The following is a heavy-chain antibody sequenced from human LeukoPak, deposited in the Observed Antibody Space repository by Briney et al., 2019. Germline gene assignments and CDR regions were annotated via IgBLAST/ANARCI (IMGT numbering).Heavy chain of an antibody. D-gene: IGHD2-2*01. V-gene: IGHV4-31*03. Sequence: SQTLSLTCTVSGGSISSGGYYWSWIRQHPGKGLEWIGYIYYSGSTYYNPSLKSRVTISVDTSKNQFSLKLSSVTAADTAVYYCAREGGYRSSTSCYHPAFDYWGQGTLVTVSS. CDR3: AREGGYRSSTSCYHPAFDY. CDR2: IYYSGST. J-gene: IGHJ4*02. CDR1: GGSISSGGYY.